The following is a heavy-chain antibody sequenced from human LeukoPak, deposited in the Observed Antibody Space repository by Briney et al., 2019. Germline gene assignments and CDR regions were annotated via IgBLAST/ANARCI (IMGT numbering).Heavy chain of an antibody. CDR2: FDPEDGET. J-gene: IGHJ6*03. V-gene: IGHV1-24*01. D-gene: IGHD2-2*01. Sequence: GASVKVSCKVSGYTLTELSMHWVRQAPGKGLEWMGGFDPEDGETIYAQKFQGRVTMTEDTSTDTAYMELSSLRSEDTAVYYCARGHCSSTSCYFSGPNYYYYYMDVWGKGTTVTVSS. CDR3: ARGHCSSTSCYFSGPNYYYYYMDV. CDR1: GYTLTELS.